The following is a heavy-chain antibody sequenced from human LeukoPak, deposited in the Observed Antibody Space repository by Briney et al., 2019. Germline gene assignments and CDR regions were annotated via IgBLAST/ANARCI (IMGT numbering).Heavy chain of an antibody. J-gene: IGHJ4*02. CDR1: GFTFSSCA. D-gene: IGHD3-3*01. Sequence: LPGGSLRLSCAASGFTFSSCAMSWVRQAPGKGLEWVSAISGSGGSTYYADSVKGRFTISRDNAKNSLYLQMNSLRAEDTAVYYCAREPTDFWSGYTQREIDYWGQGTLVTVSS. CDR2: ISGSGGST. CDR3: AREPTDFWSGYTQREIDY. V-gene: IGHV3-23*01.